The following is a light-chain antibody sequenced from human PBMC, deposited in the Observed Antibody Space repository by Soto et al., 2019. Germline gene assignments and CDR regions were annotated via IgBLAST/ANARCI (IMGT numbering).Light chain of an antibody. Sequence: QAVVTQPPSASASLGASVTLTCTLSSGYSNYKVDWYQQRPGKGPRFVMRVGTGGIVGSKGDGIPDRFSVLGSGLNRYLTIKNIQEEDESDYHCGADHGSGSNCLYVFGTGTKVTVL. CDR2: VGTGGIVG. CDR1: SGYSNYK. J-gene: IGLJ1*01. V-gene: IGLV9-49*01. CDR3: GADHGSGSNCLYV.